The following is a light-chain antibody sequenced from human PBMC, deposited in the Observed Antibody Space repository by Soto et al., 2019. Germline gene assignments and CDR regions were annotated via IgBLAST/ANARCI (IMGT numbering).Light chain of an antibody. V-gene: IGKV1-5*03. CDR2: KAS. J-gene: IGKJ4*01. CDR3: RQYNSFPLT. Sequence: QIHQPHSTLSGSVGHRVTTTCRASQTISTWLDWYQQKPGKAPNLLIYKASSLESGVPSRFSGSGSGTEFTLTISSLQPDDDATYICRQYNSFPLTFGAGTKVDIK. CDR1: QTISTW.